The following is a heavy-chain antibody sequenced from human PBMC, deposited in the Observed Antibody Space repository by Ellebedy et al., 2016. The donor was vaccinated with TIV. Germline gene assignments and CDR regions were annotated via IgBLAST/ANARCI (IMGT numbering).Heavy chain of an antibody. CDR1: GFTFSTSS. D-gene: IGHD3-10*01. CDR2: ISTDSSTK. V-gene: IGHV3-48*02. CDR3: ARDPYGPFNY. Sequence: GESLKISCAASGFTFSTSSMNWVRQAPGKGLEWISYISTDSSTKYYADSVKGRFTISRDNAKNSLFLQMNSLSNEDTAVYYCARDPYGPFNYWGQGTLVTVSS. J-gene: IGHJ4*02.